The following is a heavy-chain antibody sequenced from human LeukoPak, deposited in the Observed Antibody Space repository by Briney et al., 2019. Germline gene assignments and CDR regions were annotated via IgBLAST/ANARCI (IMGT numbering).Heavy chain of an antibody. CDR3: AKRYYDSSAYYPIDY. CDR1: GFPFSTYA. CDR2: ISFSGVST. D-gene: IGHD3-22*01. Sequence: SGGSLRLSCAASGFPFSTYAMGWVRQAPGKGLEWVSAISFSGVSTYYADSVKGRFTVSRDNSKNTLYLQMNSLRAEDTAVYYCAKRYYDSSAYYPIDYWGQGTLVTVSS. V-gene: IGHV3-23*01. J-gene: IGHJ4*02.